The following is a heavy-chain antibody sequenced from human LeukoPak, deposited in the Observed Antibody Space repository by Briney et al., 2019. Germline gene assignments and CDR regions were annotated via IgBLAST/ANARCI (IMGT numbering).Heavy chain of an antibody. CDR2: MNLNSGNT. D-gene: IGHD3-3*01. J-gene: IGHJ6*02. V-gene: IGHV1-8*01. CDR3: ARSYDFWSGYYYYYYYGMDV. CDR1: GYTFTSYD. Sequence: EASVKVSCKASGYTFTSYDINWVRQDTGQGLEWMGWMNLNSGNTGYAQKFQGRVTMTRNTSISTAYMELSSLRSEDTAVYYCARSYDFWSGYYYYYYYGMDVWGQGTTVTVSS.